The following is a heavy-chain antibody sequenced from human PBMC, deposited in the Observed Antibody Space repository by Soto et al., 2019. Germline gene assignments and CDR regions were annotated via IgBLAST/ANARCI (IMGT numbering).Heavy chain of an antibody. CDR3: AKVMFGSGWYDPLHY. D-gene: IGHD6-19*01. CDR2: IHSDGSST. J-gene: IGHJ4*02. Sequence: PWGSLRLSCAASGFTFSYYWMHWVRQAPGQGLVWVSRIHSDGSSTTYADSVKGRFTISRDNAKNTLYLQMNSLRAEDTAVYYCAKVMFGSGWYDPLHYWGQGTLVTVSS. CDR1: GFTFSYYW. V-gene: IGHV3-74*01.